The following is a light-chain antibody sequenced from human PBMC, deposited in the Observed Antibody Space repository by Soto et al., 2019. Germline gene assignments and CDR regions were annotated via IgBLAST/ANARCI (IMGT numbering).Light chain of an antibody. V-gene: IGKV1-5*03. Sequence: DIQMTQSPSTLSASVGDRVTITCRASQSISNRLAWYQQKPGKAPKLLIYKASTLESGVPPKYSGSGSGTEFTLTIISLQSDDFATYYCQQDNSYPFTFGGGTKVEIK. J-gene: IGKJ4*01. CDR1: QSISNR. CDR2: KAS. CDR3: QQDNSYPFT.